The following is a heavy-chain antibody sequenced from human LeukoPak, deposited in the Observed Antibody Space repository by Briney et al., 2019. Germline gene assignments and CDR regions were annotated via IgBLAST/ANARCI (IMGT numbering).Heavy chain of an antibody. D-gene: IGHD2-15*01. J-gene: IGHJ6*02. CDR1: GGSISSYY. CDR3: ARDRRYCSGGSCYRLYGMDV. CDR2: IYYSGST. V-gene: IGHV4-59*01. Sequence: SETLSLTCTVSGGSISSYYWSWIRQPPGKGLEWIGYIYYSGSTNYNPSLKSRVTISVDTSTNQFSLRLSSVTAADTAVYYCARDRRYCSGGSCYRLYGMDVWGQGTTVTVSS.